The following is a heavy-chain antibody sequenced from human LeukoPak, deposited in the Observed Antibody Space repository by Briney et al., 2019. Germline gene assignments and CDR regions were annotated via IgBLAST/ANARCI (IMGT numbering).Heavy chain of an antibody. CDR2: ISYDGSNK. J-gene: IGHJ4*02. Sequence: GGSLRLSCAASGFTFSSYAMHWVRQAPGKGLEWVAVISYDGSNKYYADSVKGRFTISRDNSKNTLYLQMNSLRAEDTAVYYCARDQRSIAAAGTDYWGQGTLVTVSS. V-gene: IGHV3-30*04. CDR3: ARDQRSIAAAGTDY. CDR1: GFTFSSYA. D-gene: IGHD6-13*01.